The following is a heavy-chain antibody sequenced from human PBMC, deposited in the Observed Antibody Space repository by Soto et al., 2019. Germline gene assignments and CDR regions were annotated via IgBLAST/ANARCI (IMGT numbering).Heavy chain of an antibody. D-gene: IGHD5-12*01. Sequence: QVQLVQSGAEVRKPGASVTVSCRSSGDSFNDYYIHWVRQAPGQGFEWMGWINPNGGVTKYAQKFQGWVSMTRDTSIRTVYMQLNRLRSDDTAVYHCARESGGATATLDYYYFYMDVWGTGTTVTVSS. V-gene: IGHV1-2*04. CDR3: ARESGGATATLDYYYFYMDV. CDR2: INPNGGVT. CDR1: GDSFNDYY. J-gene: IGHJ6*03.